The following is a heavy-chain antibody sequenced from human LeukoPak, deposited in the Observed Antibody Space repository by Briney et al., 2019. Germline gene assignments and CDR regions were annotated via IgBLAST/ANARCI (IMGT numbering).Heavy chain of an antibody. Sequence: ASVKVSCRASGYTFTSYYMHWVRQAPGQGLEWMGIINPRGGSTSYAQKFQGRVTMTRDTSTRTVYMELSSLRPEDTAVYYCARDHYGMDVWGQGTTVTVSS. J-gene: IGHJ6*02. CDR3: ARDHYGMDV. CDR1: GYTFTSYY. CDR2: INPRGGST. V-gene: IGHV1-46*01.